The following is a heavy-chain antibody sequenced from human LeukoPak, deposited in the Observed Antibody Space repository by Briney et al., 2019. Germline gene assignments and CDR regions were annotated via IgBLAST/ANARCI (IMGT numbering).Heavy chain of an antibody. CDR1: GFTLSSYW. V-gene: IGHV3-74*01. CDR3: ARDLYYGSGVVDY. D-gene: IGHD3-10*01. CDR2: ISSDGGST. J-gene: IGHJ4*02. Sequence: GGSLRLSCAASGFTLSSYWIHWVRQPAAKGLVWVSRISSDGGSTSYADSVKGRFTSSRDNAKNTLYLQMNSLRAEDTAVYYCARDLYYGSGVVDYWGQGTLVTVSS.